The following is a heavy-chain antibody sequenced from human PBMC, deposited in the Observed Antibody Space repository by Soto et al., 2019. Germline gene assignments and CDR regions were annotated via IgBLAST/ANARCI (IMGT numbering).Heavy chain of an antibody. CDR3: ARADYDSSGLTRPFDY. D-gene: IGHD3-22*01. V-gene: IGHV3-21*01. J-gene: IGHJ4*02. CDR1: GFTFSSYS. CDR2: ISSSSSYI. Sequence: GGSLRLSCAASGFTFSSYSMNWVRQAPGKGLEWVSSISSSSSYIYYADSVKGRFTISRDNAKNSLYLQMNSLRAEDTAVYYCARADYDSSGLTRPFDYWGQGTLVTVSS.